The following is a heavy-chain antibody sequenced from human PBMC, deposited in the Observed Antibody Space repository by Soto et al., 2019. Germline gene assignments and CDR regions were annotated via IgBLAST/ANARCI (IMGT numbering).Heavy chain of an antibody. Sequence: QVQLQESGPGLVKPSETLSLTCTVSGGSVSSGSYYWSWIRQPPGKGLEWIGYINDRGSTNYNPSLKSRVTILVDTSKNQFSVKLSSVTAADKAVYYCARQRVAAAQYHFDYWGQGILVTGSS. CDR1: GGSVSSGSYY. J-gene: IGHJ4*02. CDR2: INDRGST. CDR3: ARQRVAAAQYHFDY. V-gene: IGHV4-61*01. D-gene: IGHD6-13*01.